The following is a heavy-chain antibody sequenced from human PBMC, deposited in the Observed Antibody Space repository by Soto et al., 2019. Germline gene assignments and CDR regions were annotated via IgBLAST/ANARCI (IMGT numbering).Heavy chain of an antibody. CDR1: GYTFTSYG. J-gene: IGHJ6*02. D-gene: IGHD4-17*01. CDR2: ISAYNGNT. Sequence: QVQLVQSGAEVKKPGASVKVSCKASGYTFTSYGISGVRQAPGQGLEGMGWISAYNGNTNYAQKLQGRVTMTTDTSTSTAYMELRSLRSDDTAVYYCARVSAENYGDSYGMDVWGQGTTVTVSS. V-gene: IGHV1-18*01. CDR3: ARVSAENYGDSYGMDV.